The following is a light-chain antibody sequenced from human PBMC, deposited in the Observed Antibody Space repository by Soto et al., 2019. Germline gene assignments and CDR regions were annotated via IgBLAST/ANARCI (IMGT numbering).Light chain of an antibody. Sequence: EIVMTQSPATLSVSPGERATLSCRASQNINSDLAWYQQKPGQAPRLLIYGASTRATAFPARFSGSGSGTDFTLTITSLQSEDSAVYYCQHYYKWPLTFGGGTKVEIK. V-gene: IGKV3-15*01. CDR3: QHYYKWPLT. J-gene: IGKJ4*01. CDR1: QNINSD. CDR2: GAS.